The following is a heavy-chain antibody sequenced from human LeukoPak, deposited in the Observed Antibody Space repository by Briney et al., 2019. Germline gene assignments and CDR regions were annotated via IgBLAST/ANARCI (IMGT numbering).Heavy chain of an antibody. CDR3: ARGHLYCSGGSCYLDAFDI. J-gene: IGHJ3*02. CDR1: GLTFSNYW. Sequence: PGGSLRLSCAASGLTFSNYWMSWVRQAPGKGLEWIGEINHSGSTNYNPSLKSRVTISVDTSKNQFSLKLSSVTAADTAVYYCARGHLYCSGGSCYLDAFDIWGQGTMVTVSS. V-gene: IGHV4-34*01. D-gene: IGHD2-15*01. CDR2: INHSGST.